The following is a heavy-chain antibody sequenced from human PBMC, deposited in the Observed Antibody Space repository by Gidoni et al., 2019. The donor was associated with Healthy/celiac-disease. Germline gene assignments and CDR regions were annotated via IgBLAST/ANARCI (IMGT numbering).Heavy chain of an antibody. D-gene: IGHD4-17*01. V-gene: IGHV1-18*04. J-gene: IGHJ6*02. CDR3: ARVCRKPKGLEYYGMDV. CDR2: ISAYNGNT. CDR1: GYTFTSYG. Sequence: QVQLVQSGAEVKKLGASVKVSCKASGYTFTSYGISWVRQAPGQGLEWMGWISAYNGNTKYAQKLQGRVTMTTDTSTSTAYMELRSLRSDDTAVYYCARVCRKPKGLEYYGMDVWGQGTTVTVSS.